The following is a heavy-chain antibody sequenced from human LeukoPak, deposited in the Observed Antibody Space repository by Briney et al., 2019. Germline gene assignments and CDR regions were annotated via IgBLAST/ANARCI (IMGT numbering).Heavy chain of an antibody. CDR2: ISYDGSNK. CDR1: GFTFSSYA. CDR3: ATGYSSGWYFYFQH. Sequence: GGSLRLSCAASGFTFSSYAMHWVRQAPGKGLEWVAVISYDGSNKYYADSVKGRFTISRDNSKNTLYLQMNSLRAEDTAVYYCATGYSSGWYFYFQHWGQGSLVSVSS. V-gene: IGHV3-30*04. D-gene: IGHD6-19*01. J-gene: IGHJ1*01.